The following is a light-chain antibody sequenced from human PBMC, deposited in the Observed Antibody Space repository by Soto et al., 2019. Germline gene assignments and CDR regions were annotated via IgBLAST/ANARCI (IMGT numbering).Light chain of an antibody. V-gene: IGKV1-39*01. CDR1: QNIDIY. CDR2: TTS. Sequence: DVQMTQSPSSLSASVGDRVTITCRASQNIDIYLNWYQQKPGRPPTLPIYTTSRLQSGVPIRFSGSGSGTDFTLTISNLQPEDFATYSCHQSYITPPAFGQGTKVGIK. J-gene: IGKJ2*01. CDR3: HQSYITPPA.